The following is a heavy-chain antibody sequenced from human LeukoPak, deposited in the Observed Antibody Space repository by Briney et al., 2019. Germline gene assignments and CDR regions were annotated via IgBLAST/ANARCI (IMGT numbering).Heavy chain of an antibody. V-gene: IGHV3-74*01. J-gene: IGHJ4*02. CDR3: ARARVGDPTDY. CDR2: VHGDGNNI. CDR1: GYPFSSYT. D-gene: IGHD1-26*01. Sequence: GGSLRLSCAASGYPFSSYTMYWVRQAPGKGLVWVSRVHGDGNNIGYADSVRGRFTISRDNAKNTLYLQMNSLRPEDTAVYYCARARVGDPTDYWGQGTLVTVSS.